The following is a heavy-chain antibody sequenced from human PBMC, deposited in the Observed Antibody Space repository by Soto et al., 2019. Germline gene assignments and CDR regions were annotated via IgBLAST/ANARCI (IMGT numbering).Heavy chain of an antibody. D-gene: IGHD6-13*01. CDR2: ISWNSGSM. CDR3: AKDLGIRSYSSSWYDYYYYGMDV. J-gene: IGHJ6*02. V-gene: IGHV3-9*01. Sequence: PGGSLRLSCAASGFTFDDYAMHWVRQAPGKGLEWVSGISWNSGSMGYADSVKGRFTISRDNAKNSLYLQMNSLRAEDTALYYCAKDLGIRSYSSSWYDYYYYGMDVWGQGTTVTVSS. CDR1: GFTFDDYA.